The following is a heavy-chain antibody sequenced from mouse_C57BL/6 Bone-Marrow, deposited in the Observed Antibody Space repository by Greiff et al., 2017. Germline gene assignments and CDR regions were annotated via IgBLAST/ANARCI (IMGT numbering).Heavy chain of an antibody. CDR1: GFSLTSYG. V-gene: IGHV2-2*01. Sequence: QVQLQQSGPGLVQPSQSLSITCTVSGFSLTSYGVHWVRQSPGKGLEWLGVIWCGGSTDYNAAFISRLSISKDNSKSKVFFKMNSLQADDTAIYYCARDGYYVLWFAYWGQGTLVTVSA. D-gene: IGHD2-3*01. CDR2: IWCGGST. J-gene: IGHJ3*01. CDR3: ARDGYYVLWFAY.